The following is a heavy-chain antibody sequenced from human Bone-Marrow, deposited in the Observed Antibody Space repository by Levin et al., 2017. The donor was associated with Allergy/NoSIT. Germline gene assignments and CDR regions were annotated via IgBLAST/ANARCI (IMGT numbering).Heavy chain of an antibody. CDR2: VYWDDDN. CDR1: GFSLTTPGVG. CDR3: GHRLHYDAFDI. V-gene: IGHV2-5*02. J-gene: IGHJ3*02. Sequence: NESGPTLVKPTQTLTLTCTVSGFSLTTPGVGVGWIRQPPGKALEFLALVYWDDDNRYSPSLKSRLTITKDASKNQVVLTMTNMDPVDTATYYCGHRLHYDAFDIWGPGTVVTVPS.